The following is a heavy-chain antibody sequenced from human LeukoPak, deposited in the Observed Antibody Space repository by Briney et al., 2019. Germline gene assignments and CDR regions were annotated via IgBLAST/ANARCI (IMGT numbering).Heavy chain of an antibody. CDR2: ILSDGSKE. V-gene: IGHV3-33*01. CDR1: GFTFSSYG. CDR3: ARDNYYDSSGLGY. D-gene: IGHD3-22*01. Sequence: GGSLRLSCAASGFTFSSYGMHWVRQAPGKGLEWVAVILSDGSKEFYTDSVKGRFTIFRDNSKNTLYLQMNSLRAEDTAVYYCARDNYYDSSGLGYWGQGTLVTVSS. J-gene: IGHJ4*02.